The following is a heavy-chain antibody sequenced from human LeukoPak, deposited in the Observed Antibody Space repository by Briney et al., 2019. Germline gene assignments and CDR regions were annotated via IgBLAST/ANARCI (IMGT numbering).Heavy chain of an antibody. CDR1: GFTFGDYT. D-gene: IGHD5-18*01. Sequence: PGGSLRLSCAAPGFTFGDYTMHWVRQPPGKGLEWVSLINWDGDSTYYADSVRGRFTISRDNSKNSLYLQMDSLKTEDTAFYYCTKDAGYLTAYYFDHWGQGTLVTVSP. V-gene: IGHV3-43*01. CDR2: INWDGDST. CDR3: TKDAGYLTAYYFDH. J-gene: IGHJ4*02.